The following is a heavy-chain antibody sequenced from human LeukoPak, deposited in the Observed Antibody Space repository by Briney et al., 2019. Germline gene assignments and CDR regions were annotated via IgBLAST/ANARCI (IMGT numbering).Heavy chain of an antibody. Sequence: GGSLRLSCAASGFTFSGSAMSWVRQAPGKGLEWVSSISGSGGSTYYADSVKGRFTISRDNSKNTLSLQMNSLRAEDTAVFYCAKGHQLPYYFDYWGQGTLVTVSS. CDR3: AKGHQLPYYFDY. D-gene: IGHD1-1*01. CDR2: ISGSGGST. CDR1: GFTFSGSA. J-gene: IGHJ4*02. V-gene: IGHV3-23*01.